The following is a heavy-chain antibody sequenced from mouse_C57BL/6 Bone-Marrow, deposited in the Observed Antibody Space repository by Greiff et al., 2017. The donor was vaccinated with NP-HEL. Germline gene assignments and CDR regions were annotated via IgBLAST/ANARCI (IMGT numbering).Heavy chain of an antibody. D-gene: IGHD2-3*01. V-gene: IGHV5-17*01. CDR3: ARMRWLLREAMDY. CDR1: GFTFSDYG. CDR2: ISSGSSTI. J-gene: IGHJ4*01. Sequence: EVQGVESGGGLVKPGGSLKLSCAASGFTFSDYGMHWVRQAPEKGLEWVAYISSGSSTIYYADTVKGRFTISRDNAKKTLFLQMTSLRSEDTAMYYCARMRWLLREAMDYWGQGTSVTVSS.